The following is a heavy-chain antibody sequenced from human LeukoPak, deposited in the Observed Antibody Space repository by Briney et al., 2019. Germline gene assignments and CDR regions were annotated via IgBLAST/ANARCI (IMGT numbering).Heavy chain of an antibody. V-gene: IGHV1-2*02. CDR3: ARSPDILTGEKFDY. J-gene: IGHJ4*02. CDR2: MNPKSGGT. Sequence: ASVKVSCKTSGYTFTGYYIHWVRQAPGQGLEWMGWMNPKSGGTNYAQKFEARVTMNRDTSISTAYMELSRLRFDDTAVYYCARSPDILTGEKFDYWGQGTLVTVSS. D-gene: IGHD3-9*01. CDR1: GYTFTGYY.